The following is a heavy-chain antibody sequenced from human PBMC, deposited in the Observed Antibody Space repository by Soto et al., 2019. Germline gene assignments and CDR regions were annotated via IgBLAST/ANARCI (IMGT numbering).Heavy chain of an antibody. D-gene: IGHD3-3*01. CDR1: GGSISSYH. CDR2: TSNSAPT. Sequence: QVQLQESGPGLVKPSETLSLTCTVSGGSISSYHWSWIRQSPGKGLEWIGYTSNSAPTIYNPSLQSRLTISADTSKNQFSLRLSSVTAADTAVYFCARLFRDVYNAVEYWCQGALVTVSS. CDR3: ARLFRDVYNAVEY. J-gene: IGHJ4*02. V-gene: IGHV4-59*08.